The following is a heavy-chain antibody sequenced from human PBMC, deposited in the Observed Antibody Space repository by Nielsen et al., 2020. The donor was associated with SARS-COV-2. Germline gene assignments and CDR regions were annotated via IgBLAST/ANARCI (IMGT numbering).Heavy chain of an antibody. CDR1: GFTFSRFG. D-gene: IGHD3-10*01. Sequence: GESLKISCAASGFTFSRFGMHWVRQAPGKGLEWVAYISYDGSDQYYEDSVKGRFTISRDNSKNIVYLQMNSLRADDTAVYYCAKDGAYYGVRGVVHFGYWGRGNLVTVSS. V-gene: IGHV3-30*18. CDR2: ISYDGSDQ. CDR3: AKDGAYYGVRGVVHFGY. J-gene: IGHJ4*02.